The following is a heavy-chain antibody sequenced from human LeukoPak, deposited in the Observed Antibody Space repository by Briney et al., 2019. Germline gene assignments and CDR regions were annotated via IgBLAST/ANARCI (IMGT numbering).Heavy chain of an antibody. CDR3: AKDNLPASSGYRLLPDY. Sequence: PGGSLRLSCAASGFTFSSYGMHWVRQAPGKGLEWVAVISYDGSNKYYADSVKGRFTISRDNSKNTLYLQMNSLRAEDTAVYYCAKDNLPASSGYRLLPDYWGQGTLVTVSS. D-gene: IGHD3-22*01. CDR2: ISYDGSNK. CDR1: GFTFSSYG. J-gene: IGHJ4*02. V-gene: IGHV3-30*18.